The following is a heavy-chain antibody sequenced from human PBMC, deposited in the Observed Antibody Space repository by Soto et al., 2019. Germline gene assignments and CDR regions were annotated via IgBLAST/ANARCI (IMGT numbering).Heavy chain of an antibody. D-gene: IGHD1-26*01. J-gene: IGHJ6*03. CDR3: TTGRGRKWYYYYMDV. CDR1: GFTFSNAW. CDR2: IKSKTDGGTT. Sequence: EVQLVESGGGLVKPGGSLRLSCAASGFTFSNAWMSWVRQAPGKGLEWVGRIKSKTDGGTTDYAAPVKGRFTISRDDSKNTLYLQMNSLKTEDTAVYYCTTGRGRKWYYYYMDVWGKGTTVTVSS. V-gene: IGHV3-15*01.